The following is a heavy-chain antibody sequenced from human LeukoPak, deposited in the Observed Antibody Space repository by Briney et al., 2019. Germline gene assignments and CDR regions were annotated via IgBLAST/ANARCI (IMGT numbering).Heavy chain of an antibody. D-gene: IGHD3-10*01. CDR2: IDPADSDT. CDR1: GNALTTFW. CDR3: ARVRGELLSQYYFDY. V-gene: IGHV5-51*01. Sequence: GESLKISCKASGNALTTFWIGWVRQMSGKGLEWMGIIDPADSDTRYSPPFQGQVTISADKSITTAYLQWSSLKASDTAIYYCARVRGELLSQYYFDYWGQGTLVTVSS. J-gene: IGHJ4*02.